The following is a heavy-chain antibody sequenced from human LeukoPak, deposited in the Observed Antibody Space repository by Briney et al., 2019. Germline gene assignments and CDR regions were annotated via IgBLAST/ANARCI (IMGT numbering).Heavy chain of an antibody. CDR3: ARGRTVTMTPGDFDS. CDR1: GFTFSRYW. D-gene: IGHD3-22*01. V-gene: IGHV3-7*01. Sequence: GGSLRLSCAASGFTFSRYWMSWVRQAPGRGLEWVANIKQDGSEKYYVDSVKGRFTISRDNAKNSLYLQMNSLRDEDTAMYYCARGRTVTMTPGDFDSWGLGTLVTVSS. CDR2: IKQDGSEK. J-gene: IGHJ4*02.